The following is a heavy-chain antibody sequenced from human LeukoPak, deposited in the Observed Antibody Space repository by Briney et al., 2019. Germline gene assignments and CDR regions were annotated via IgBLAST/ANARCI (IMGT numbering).Heavy chain of an antibody. CDR2: ISSSSGTI. D-gene: IGHD5-18*01. CDR1: GFTFSSYT. Sequence: GGSLRLSCAASGFTFSSYTMNWVRQAPGKGLEWVSYISSSSGTIYYADSVKGGFTISRDNAKNSLYLQMNSLRAEDTAVYYCARGIQYNWFDSWGQGTLVTVSS. V-gene: IGHV3-48*04. J-gene: IGHJ5*01. CDR3: ARGIQYNWFDS.